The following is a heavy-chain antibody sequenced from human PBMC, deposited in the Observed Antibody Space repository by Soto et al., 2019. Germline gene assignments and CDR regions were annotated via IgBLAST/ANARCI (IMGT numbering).Heavy chain of an antibody. CDR3: ARLVGGIAAALDY. D-gene: IGHD6-13*01. CDR2: IYYSGST. V-gene: IGHV4-39*01. Sequence: SETLSLTCTVSGGSISSSSYYWGWIRQPPGKGLEWIGSIYYSGSTYYNPSLKSRVTISVDTSKNQFSLKLSSVTAADTAVYYCARLVGGIAAALDYWGQGTLVTVSS. CDR1: GGSISSSSYY. J-gene: IGHJ4*02.